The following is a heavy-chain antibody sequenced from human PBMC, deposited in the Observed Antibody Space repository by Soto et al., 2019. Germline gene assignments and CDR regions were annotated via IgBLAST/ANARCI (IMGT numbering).Heavy chain of an antibody. D-gene: IGHD3-16*01. CDR3: ARPGDYDRLFYGMAV. CDR2: IDPSDSYT. CDR1: GYSFTSYW. V-gene: IGHV5-10-1*01. Sequence: GESLKISCKGSGYSFTSYWISWVRQMPGKGLEWMGRIDPSDSYTNYSPSFQGHVTISADKSISTAYLQWSSLKASDTAMYYCARPGDYDRLFYGMAVWGQGTTVTVSS. J-gene: IGHJ6*02.